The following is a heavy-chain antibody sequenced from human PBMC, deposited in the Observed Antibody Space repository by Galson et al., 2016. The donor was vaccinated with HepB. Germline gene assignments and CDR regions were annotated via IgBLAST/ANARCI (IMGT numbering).Heavy chain of an antibody. CDR1: GFSVSSNY. D-gene: IGHD2-2*01. J-gene: IGHJ4*02. Sequence: SLRLSCAASGFSVSSNYMNWVRQAPGKGLEWVSIIYSGGATYYADSVKGRFTISRDKSKNTLYLQMNSLRVADTAIYYCARSFSKSEPLDSWGQGTLVTVSS. CDR3: ARSFSKSEPLDS. V-gene: IGHV3-53*01. CDR2: IYSGGAT.